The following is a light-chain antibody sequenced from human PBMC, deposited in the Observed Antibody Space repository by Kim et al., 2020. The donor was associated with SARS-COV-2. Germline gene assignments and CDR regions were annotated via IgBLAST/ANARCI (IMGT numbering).Light chain of an antibody. CDR2: EDN. CDR3: YSTGSSAHHG. J-gene: IGLJ2*01. Sequence: PVLVIFEDNKRPSGIPERFSGSSSGSMATLTITEAQVEDEADYYCYSTGSSAHHGFGGGTQLTVL. V-gene: IGLV3-10*01.